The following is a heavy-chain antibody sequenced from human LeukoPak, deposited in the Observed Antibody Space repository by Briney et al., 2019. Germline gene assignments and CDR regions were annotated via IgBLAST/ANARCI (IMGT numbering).Heavy chain of an antibody. V-gene: IGHV3-74*01. J-gene: IGHJ4*02. Sequence: GGSLRLSCAASGFTLSTYWMHWVRQGPGKGLVWVSYISPDGSITRYADSVKGRFSISRDNAKNFLYLQMNSLRPEDTAVYFCAKDGSSGNAYYLDYWGQGTRVTVSS. CDR2: ISPDGSIT. D-gene: IGHD3-22*01. CDR1: GFTLSTYW. CDR3: AKDGSSGNAYYLDY.